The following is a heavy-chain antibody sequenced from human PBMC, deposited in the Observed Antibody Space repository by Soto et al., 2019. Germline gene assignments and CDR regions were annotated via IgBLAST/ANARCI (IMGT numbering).Heavy chain of an antibody. J-gene: IGHJ5*02. V-gene: IGHV3-30*18. CDR1: GFSFRTYG. CDR2: ISNDGNDR. D-gene: IGHD6-19*01. CDR3: AKYVYRTGWYLPFDP. Sequence: QVQLVESGGGVVQPGRSLRLSCAASGFSFRTYGMHWVRQAPGKGLEWVAVISNDGNDRYYADSVEGRFTISRDNSQNALYLQMSSLRPEDTAVYYCAKYVYRTGWYLPFDPWGQGTLVTVSS.